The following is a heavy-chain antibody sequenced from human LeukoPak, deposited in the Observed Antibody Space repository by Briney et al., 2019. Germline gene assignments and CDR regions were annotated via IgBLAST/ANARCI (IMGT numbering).Heavy chain of an antibody. Sequence: PSETLSLTCTVSGGSISSYYWSWIRQPAGKGLEWIGRIYTSGSTNYNPSLKSRVTMSVDTSKNQFSLKLSSVTAADTAVYYCASSSITIFGVVIPEFDYWSQGTLVTASS. CDR3: ASSSITIFGVVIPEFDY. CDR1: GGSISSYY. CDR2: IYTSGST. J-gene: IGHJ4*02. V-gene: IGHV4-4*07. D-gene: IGHD3-3*01.